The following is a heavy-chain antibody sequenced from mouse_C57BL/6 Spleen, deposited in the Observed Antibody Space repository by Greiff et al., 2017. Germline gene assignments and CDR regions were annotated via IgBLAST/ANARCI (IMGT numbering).Heavy chain of an antibody. CDR2: LYPGDGDT. CDR1: GYAFRSYW. D-gene: IGHD2-1*01. Sequence: VQLQQSGAELVKPGASVKISCKASGYAFRSYWLNWVKQRPGKGLAWIGQLYPGDGDTNYNGKFKGQATLTADKSSSTAYMQLSSLTSEDSAVYFCAKRSYGNYGWYFDVWGTGTTVTVSS. V-gene: IGHV1-80*01. J-gene: IGHJ1*03. CDR3: AKRSYGNYGWYFDV.